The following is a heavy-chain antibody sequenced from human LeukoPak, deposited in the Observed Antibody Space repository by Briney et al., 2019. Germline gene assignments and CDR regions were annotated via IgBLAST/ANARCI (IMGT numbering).Heavy chain of an antibody. D-gene: IGHD5/OR15-5a*01. CDR2: FYYSGNT. CDR3: ARLSVGPMNAFDI. J-gene: IGHJ3*02. Sequence: SETLSLTCTVSGGSISSSSYYWGWIRQPPGKGLEWIGSFYYSGNTYNNLSLKSRVTISVDTSKNQFSLKLSSVTAADTAVYYCARLSVGPMNAFDIWGQGTMVTVSS. CDR1: GGSISSSSYY. V-gene: IGHV4-39*07.